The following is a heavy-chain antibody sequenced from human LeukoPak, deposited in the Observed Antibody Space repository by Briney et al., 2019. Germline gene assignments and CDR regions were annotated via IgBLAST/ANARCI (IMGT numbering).Heavy chain of an antibody. J-gene: IGHJ4*02. D-gene: IGHD2-21*02. CDR2: INPNSGGT. Sequence: ASVKVSCKASGYTFSGFLMHWVRQAPGQGLEWMGRINPNSGGTNYAQRFQGRVTMTRDTSISTAYMELSRLRSDDTAVYYCARDYCGGDCFPDSRGQGTLVTVSS. CDR1: GYTFSGFL. V-gene: IGHV1-2*06. CDR3: ARDYCGGDCFPDS.